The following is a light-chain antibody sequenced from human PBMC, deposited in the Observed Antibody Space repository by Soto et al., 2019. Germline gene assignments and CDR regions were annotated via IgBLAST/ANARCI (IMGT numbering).Light chain of an antibody. CDR3: QKYNSAPLT. CDR2: AAS. V-gene: IGKV1-27*01. J-gene: IGKJ4*01. Sequence: DIQMTQSPSSLSASFGDRFNMTCRASQGIGIYLAWFQQRPGNTPKLLIYAASTLQSGVPSRFSGSGSGTDFTLTISSLQPEDVATYYCQKYNSAPLTFGGGTRVEIK. CDR1: QGIGIY.